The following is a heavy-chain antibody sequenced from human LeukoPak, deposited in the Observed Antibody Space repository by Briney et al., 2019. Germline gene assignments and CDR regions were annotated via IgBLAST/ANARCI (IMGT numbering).Heavy chain of an antibody. J-gene: IGHJ6*02. CDR2: ISSSGSTI. Sequence: GGSLRLSCAASGFTFSSYEVNWVRQAPGKGLEWVSCISSSGSTIYYADSVKGRFTISRDNAKTSLYLQMNSLRAEDTAVYYCAGDRYCSSTSCRYYYYGMDVWGQGTTVTVSS. V-gene: IGHV3-48*03. CDR1: GFTFSSYE. CDR3: AGDRYCSSTSCRYYYYGMDV. D-gene: IGHD2-2*01.